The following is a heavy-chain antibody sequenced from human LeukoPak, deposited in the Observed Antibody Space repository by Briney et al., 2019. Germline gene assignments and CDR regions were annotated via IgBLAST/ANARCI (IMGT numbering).Heavy chain of an antibody. J-gene: IGHJ4*02. Sequence: SETLSLTCAVSGYSISSGYYWGWIRQPPGKGLEWIGSIYHSGSTYYNPSLKSRVTISVDTSKNQFSLKLSSVTAADTAVYYCARGGYSRSQHYFDYWGQGTLVTVSS. D-gene: IGHD6-13*01. CDR3: ARGGYSRSQHYFDY. V-gene: IGHV4-38-2*01. CDR2: IYHSGST. CDR1: GYSISSGYY.